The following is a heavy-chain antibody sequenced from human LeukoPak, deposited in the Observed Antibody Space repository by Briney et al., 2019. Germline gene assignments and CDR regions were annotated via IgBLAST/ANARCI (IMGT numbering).Heavy chain of an antibody. Sequence: GGSLRLSCAASGFSFSNYNMNWVRQAPGRGLEWVSPISSSSSYIYYADSLKGRFTISRDNAKNSLYLQVNSLRAEDTAVYFCVRGYCSGGTCYLDYWGQGTLVTVSS. CDR3: VRGYCSGGTCYLDY. CDR1: GFSFSNYN. CDR2: ISSSSSYI. V-gene: IGHV3-21*01. D-gene: IGHD2-15*01. J-gene: IGHJ4*02.